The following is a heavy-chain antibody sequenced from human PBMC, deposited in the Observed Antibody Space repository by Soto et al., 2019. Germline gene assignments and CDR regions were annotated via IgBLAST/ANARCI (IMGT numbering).Heavy chain of an antibody. CDR1: GFTFSSYA. J-gene: IGHJ4*02. V-gene: IGHV3-30*04. CDR3: ARDSDADYDILTGKSPFDY. CDR2: ISYDGSNK. Sequence: QVQLVESGGGVVQPGRSLRLSCAASGFTFSSYAMHWVRQAPGKGLEWVAVISYDGSNKYYADSVKGRFTISRDNSKNTLYLQMNSLRAEDTAVYYCARDSDADYDILTGKSPFDYWGQGTLVTVSS. D-gene: IGHD3-9*01.